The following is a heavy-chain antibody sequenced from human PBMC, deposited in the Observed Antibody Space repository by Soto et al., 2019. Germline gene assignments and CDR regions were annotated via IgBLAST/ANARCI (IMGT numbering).Heavy chain of an antibody. CDR2: ISAHNGNT. D-gene: IGHD1-1*01. V-gene: IGHV1-18*01. J-gene: IGHJ4*02. CDR3: ARGRYGDY. Sequence: QVHLVQSGAEVKKPGASVKVSCQGSGYAFTTYGITWVRQAPGQGLEWMGWISAHNGNTNYAQKLQGRVTVTRDTSTSTADMDLRSLRYDDTAVYYCARGRYGDYWGQGALVTVSS. CDR1: GYAFTTYG.